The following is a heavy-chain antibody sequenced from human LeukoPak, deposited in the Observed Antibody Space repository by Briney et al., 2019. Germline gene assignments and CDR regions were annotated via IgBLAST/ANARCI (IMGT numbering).Heavy chain of an antibody. J-gene: IGHJ3*02. CDR3: ARGRTIVVVKTDNGFDI. V-gene: IGHV4-61*05. D-gene: IGHD3-22*01. Sequence: SETLSLTCTVSGGSISSSSYYWSWIRQPPGKGLEWIGYIYYSGSTNYNPSLKSRVTISVDTSKNQFSLKLSSVTAADTAVYYCARGRTIVVVKTDNGFDIWGQGTMVTVSS. CDR2: IYYSGST. CDR1: GGSISSSSYY.